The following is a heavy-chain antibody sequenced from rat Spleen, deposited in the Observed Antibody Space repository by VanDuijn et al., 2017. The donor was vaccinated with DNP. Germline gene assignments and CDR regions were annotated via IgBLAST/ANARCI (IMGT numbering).Heavy chain of an antibody. J-gene: IGHJ3*01. D-gene: IGHD4-3*01. CDR3: TTDNSGLNWFAF. Sequence: EVQLVESVGGLVRPGRSLKLSCAASGFAFSDYYMAWVRQAPARGLEWVASISHNGGYTYYRDSVKGRFTISRDYAKTNLYLQMDSLRSEDTATYYCTTDNSGLNWFAFWGQGTLVTVSS. CDR1: GFAFSDYY. CDR2: ISHNGGYT. V-gene: IGHV5-20*01.